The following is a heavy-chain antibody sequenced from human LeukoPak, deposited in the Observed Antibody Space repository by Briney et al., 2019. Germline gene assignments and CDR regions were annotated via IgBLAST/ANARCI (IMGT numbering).Heavy chain of an antibody. CDR1: GGSISSYY. D-gene: IGHD5-18*01. CDR3: ARVDTAMGAYYYYYMDV. J-gene: IGHJ6*03. CDR2: IYYSGST. V-gene: IGHV4-59*01. Sequence: SETLSLTCTVSGGSISSYYWSWIRQPPGKGLEWIGYIYYSGSTNYNPSLKSRVTISVDTSKNQFSLKLSSVTAADTAVYYCARVDTAMGAYYYYYMDVWGKGTTVTISS.